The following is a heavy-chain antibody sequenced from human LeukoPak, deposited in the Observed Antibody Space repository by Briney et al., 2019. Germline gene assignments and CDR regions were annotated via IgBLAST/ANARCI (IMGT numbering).Heavy chain of an antibody. V-gene: IGHV4-39*07. D-gene: IGHD2-15*01. Sequence: SETLSLTCTVSGGSISSYYWGWIRQPPGKGLEWIGNIYYSGPTYYNPSLKSRVTISIDTSKNQFSLKLSSVTAADTAVYYCARGTVGYCSGGSCQGWFDPWGQGTLVTVSS. CDR1: GGSISSYY. CDR3: ARGTVGYCSGGSCQGWFDP. J-gene: IGHJ5*02. CDR2: IYYSGPT.